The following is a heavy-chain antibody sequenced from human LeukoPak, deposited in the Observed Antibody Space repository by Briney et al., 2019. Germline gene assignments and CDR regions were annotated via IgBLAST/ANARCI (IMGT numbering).Heavy chain of an antibody. J-gene: IGHJ4*02. D-gene: IGHD3-3*01. CDR3: VSGFLQWLY. Sequence: GGSLRLSCAASGFTFSSYWMSWVRQAPGKGLEWVANINPDGSNMLYVDSVKGRFTISRDNAKNSLYLQMNNLRAEDTAVYFCVSGFLQWLYWGQGTLVTASP. CDR2: INPDGSNM. V-gene: IGHV3-7*01. CDR1: GFTFSSYW.